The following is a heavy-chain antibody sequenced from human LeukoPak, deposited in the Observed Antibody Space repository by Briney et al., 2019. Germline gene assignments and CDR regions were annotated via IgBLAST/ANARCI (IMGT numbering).Heavy chain of an antibody. V-gene: IGHV1-2*02. CDR1: GYTFTGYY. CDR3: ARDSSRGNYVWGSYRLDY. Sequence: GASVKVSCKASGYTFTGYYMHWVRQAPGQGLEWMRWINPNIGGTNYAQKFQGRVTMTRDTSISTAYMELSRLRSDDTAVYYCARDSSRGNYVWGSYRLDYWGQGTLVTVSS. J-gene: IGHJ4*02. CDR2: INPNIGGT. D-gene: IGHD3-16*02.